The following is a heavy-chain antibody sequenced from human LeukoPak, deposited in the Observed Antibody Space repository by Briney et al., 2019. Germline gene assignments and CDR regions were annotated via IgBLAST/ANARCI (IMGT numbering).Heavy chain of an antibody. Sequence: GGSLRLSCAASGFTLTNAWMSWVRQAPGKGLEWVARIKTKTAGGTIDYAAPVKGRFTISRDDSKNTVYLRMNSLKTEDTAVYYCTTSYYDSSGYRAWGQGTLVTVSS. D-gene: IGHD3-22*01. CDR1: GFTLTNAW. J-gene: IGHJ4*02. CDR3: TTSYYDSSGYRA. CDR2: IKTKTAGGTI. V-gene: IGHV3-15*01.